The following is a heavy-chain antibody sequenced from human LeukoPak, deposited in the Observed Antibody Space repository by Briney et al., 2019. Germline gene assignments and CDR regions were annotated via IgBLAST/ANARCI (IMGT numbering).Heavy chain of an antibody. D-gene: IGHD6-19*01. CDR2: IYHSGST. CDR1: GYSISSGYY. V-gene: IGHV4-38-2*02. J-gene: IGHJ4*02. Sequence: PSETLSLTCTVSGYSISSGYYWGWIRQPPGKGLEWIGSIYHSGSTYYNPSLKSRVTISVDTSKNQFSLKLSSVTAADTAVYYCARARTYSSGWWGNFDYWGQGTLVTVSS. CDR3: ARARTYSSGWWGNFDY.